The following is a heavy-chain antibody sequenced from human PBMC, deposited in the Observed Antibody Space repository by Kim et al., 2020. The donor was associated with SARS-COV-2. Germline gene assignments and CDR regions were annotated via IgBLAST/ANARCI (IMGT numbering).Heavy chain of an antibody. CDR1: GYNFKTYG. J-gene: IGHJ4*02. CDR3: SRKGY. CDR2: INTGNGNT. Sequence: ASVKVSCKAYGYNFKTYGIHWVRQAPGQRLEWMGWINTGNGNTKYSEKFQDRVTITRDTSTNTAYMELSSLRTEDTTVYYCSRKGYWGQGTLVTVSS. V-gene: IGHV1-3*04.